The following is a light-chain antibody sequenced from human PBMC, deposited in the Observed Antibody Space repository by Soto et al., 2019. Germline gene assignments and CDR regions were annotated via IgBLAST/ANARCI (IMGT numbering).Light chain of an antibody. CDR3: QQYNSYSWT. CDR1: QSISSW. CDR2: DAS. V-gene: IGKV1-5*01. J-gene: IGKJ5*01. Sequence: DIVMTQSPSPLSASVGDRVTITCRASQSISSWLSWYQQKPGKAPKLLIYDASSLESGVPSRFSGSGSGTEFTLTISSLQPDDFATYYCQQYNSYSWTFGQGTRLEIK.